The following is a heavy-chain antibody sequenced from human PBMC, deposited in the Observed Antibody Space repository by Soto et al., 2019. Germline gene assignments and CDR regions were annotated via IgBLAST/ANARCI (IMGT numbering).Heavy chain of an antibody. J-gene: IGHJ6*02. CDR1: GYTFTSYC. D-gene: IGHD5-12*01. CDR3: ARDAWLRIRHRIYYYGMDV. V-gene: IGHV1-18*01. Sequence: ASVKVSCKASGYTFTSYCISWVRQAPGQGLEWMGWISAYNGNTNYAQKLQGRVTMTTDTSTSTAYMELRRLRSDDTAVYYCARDAWLRIRHRIYYYGMDVWGQGTTVTVSS. CDR2: ISAYNGNT.